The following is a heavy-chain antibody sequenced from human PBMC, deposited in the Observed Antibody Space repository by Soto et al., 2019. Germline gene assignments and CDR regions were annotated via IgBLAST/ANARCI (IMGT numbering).Heavy chain of an antibody. Sequence: GGSLRLSCAASGFTFSSYDMHWVRQATGKGLEWVSAIGTAGDTYYPGSVKGRFTISRENAKNSLYLQMNSLRAGDTAVYYCARGYYYGSGSYFYMDVWGKGTTVTVSS. J-gene: IGHJ6*03. CDR2: IGTAGDT. CDR3: ARGYYYGSGSYFYMDV. V-gene: IGHV3-13*01. CDR1: GFTFSSYD. D-gene: IGHD3-10*01.